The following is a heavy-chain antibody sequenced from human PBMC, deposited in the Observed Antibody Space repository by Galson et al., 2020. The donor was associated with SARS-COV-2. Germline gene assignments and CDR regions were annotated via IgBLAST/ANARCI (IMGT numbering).Heavy chain of an antibody. D-gene: IGHD5-18*01. CDR3: ARGEIQLWPDAFDI. CDR1: GYTFTSYA. V-gene: IGHV1-3*01. Sequence: GESLKISCKASGYTFTSYAMHWVRQAPGQRLEWMGWINAGNGNTKYSQKFQGRVTITRDTSASTAYMELSSLRSEDTAVYYCARGEIQLWPDAFDIWGQGTMVTVSS. CDR2: INAGNGNT. J-gene: IGHJ3*02.